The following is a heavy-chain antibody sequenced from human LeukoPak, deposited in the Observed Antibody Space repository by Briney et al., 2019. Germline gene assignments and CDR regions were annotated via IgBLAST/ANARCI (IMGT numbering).Heavy chain of an antibody. V-gene: IGHV4-61*08. J-gene: IGHJ4*02. CDR2: IYYSGSA. CDR1: GGSISSGGYY. D-gene: IGHD2-15*01. Sequence: KTSQTLSLTCAVSGGSISSGGYYWSWIRQPPGKGLEWIGYIYYSGSANYNPSLKSRVTISVDTSKNQFSLKLSSVTAADTAVYYCARDMRVGCSGGSCYSFDYWGQGTLVTVSS. CDR3: ARDMRVGCSGGSCYSFDY.